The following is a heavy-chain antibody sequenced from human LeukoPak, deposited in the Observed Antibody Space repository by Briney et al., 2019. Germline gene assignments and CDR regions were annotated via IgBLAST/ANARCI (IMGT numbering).Heavy chain of an antibody. CDR1: GGSFSDYY. D-gene: IGHD3-3*01. CDR2: INHSGST. J-gene: IGHJ5*02. V-gene: IGHV4-34*01. Sequence: SETLSLTCAVYGGSFSDYYWTWIRQPPGKGPEQIGEINHSGSTNYNPSLKSRVTISLDTSRNQLSLNLSSVTAADTALYYCARGARFKPGNWFDPWGQGTLVTVSS. CDR3: ARGARFKPGNWFDP.